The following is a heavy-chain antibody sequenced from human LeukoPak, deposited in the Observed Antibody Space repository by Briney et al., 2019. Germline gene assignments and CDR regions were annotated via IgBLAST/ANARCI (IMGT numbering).Heavy chain of an antibody. CDR2: IYHSGST. CDR1: GYSISSGYY. V-gene: IGHV4-38-2*02. CDR3: ARSYYDSSGYYYYFDY. D-gene: IGHD3-22*01. Sequence: SETLSLTCTVSGYSISSGYYWGWIRQPPGKGLEWIGSIYHSGSTYYNPSLKSRVTISVDTSKNQFSLKLSSVTAADTAVYYCARSYYDSSGYYYYFDYWGQGTLVTVSS. J-gene: IGHJ4*02.